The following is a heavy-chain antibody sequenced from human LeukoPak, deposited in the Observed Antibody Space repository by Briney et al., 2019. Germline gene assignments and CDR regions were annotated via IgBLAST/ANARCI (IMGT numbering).Heavy chain of an antibody. CDR2: ISYDGSNK. V-gene: IGHV3-30-3*01. CDR3: ARDRGYSYGFNWFDP. J-gene: IGHJ5*02. Sequence: GGSLRLSCAASGFTFSSYAMHWVRQAPGKGLEWAAVISYDGSNKYYADSVKGRFTISRDNSKNTLYLQMNSLRAEDTAVYYCARDRGYSYGFNWFDPWGQGTLVTVSS. CDR1: GFTFSSYA. D-gene: IGHD5-18*01.